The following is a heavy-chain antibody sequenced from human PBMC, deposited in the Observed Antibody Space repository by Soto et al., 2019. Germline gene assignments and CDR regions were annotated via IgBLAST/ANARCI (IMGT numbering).Heavy chain of an antibody. J-gene: IGHJ6*02. V-gene: IGHV5-10-1*01. CDR1: GYSFTSYW. D-gene: IGHD3-9*01. Sequence: GESLKISCKGSGYSFTSYWISWVRQMPGKGLEWMGRIDPSDSYTNYSPSFQGHVTISADKSISTAYLQWSSLKASDTAMYYCARSPWGDILTGYYGVYYYYGMDVWGQGTTVTVSS. CDR2: IDPSDSYT. CDR3: ARSPWGDILTGYYGVYYYYGMDV.